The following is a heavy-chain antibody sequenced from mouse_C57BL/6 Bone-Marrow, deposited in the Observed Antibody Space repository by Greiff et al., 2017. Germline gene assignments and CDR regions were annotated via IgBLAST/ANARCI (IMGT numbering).Heavy chain of an antibody. CDR2: ISDGGSYT. D-gene: IGHD2-3*01. V-gene: IGHV5-4*01. J-gene: IGHJ2*01. Sequence: EVQGVESGGGLVKPGGSLKLSCAASGFTFSSYAMSWVRQTPEKRLAWVATISDGGSYTYYPDNVKGRFTISRDNAKSNLYLQMSHLKSEDTAMYYCARDPRWLLLDYWGQGTTLTVSS. CDR1: GFTFSSYA. CDR3: ARDPRWLLLDY.